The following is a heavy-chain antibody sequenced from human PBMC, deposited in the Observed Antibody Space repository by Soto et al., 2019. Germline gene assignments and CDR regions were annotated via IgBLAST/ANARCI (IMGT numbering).Heavy chain of an antibody. Sequence: TLSLTCSVSGADINSGGFTWTWLRQHAGKGLEWLGYISHSGSTDYNPSLKSRLSISGDPPKNPSSRTLPSVTAAAAAVYSYYGMAVGGRGPTVTVSS. CDR3: YGMAV. V-gene: IGHV4-31*03. J-gene: IGHJ6*02. CDR1: GADINSGGFT. CDR2: ISHSGST.